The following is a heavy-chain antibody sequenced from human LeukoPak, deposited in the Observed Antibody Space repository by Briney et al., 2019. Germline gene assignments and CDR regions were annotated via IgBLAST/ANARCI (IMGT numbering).Heavy chain of an antibody. CDR3: AGIKYSGSYEGYFDY. J-gene: IGHJ4*02. V-gene: IGHV1-69*13. CDR2: IIPIFGTA. CDR1: GYTFTGYY. Sequence: SVKVSCKASGYTFTGYYMHWVRQAPGQGLEWMGGIIPIFGTANYAQKFQGRVTITADESTSTAYMELSSLRSEDTAVYYCAGIKYSGSYEGYFDYWGQGTLVTVSS. D-gene: IGHD1-26*01.